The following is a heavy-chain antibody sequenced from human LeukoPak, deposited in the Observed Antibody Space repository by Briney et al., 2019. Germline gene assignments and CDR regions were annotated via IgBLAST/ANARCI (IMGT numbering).Heavy chain of an antibody. CDR2: IFPGDSDT. Sequence: GESLKISCKASGYTFTKYWIAWVRQMPGKGLEYIGIIFPGDSDTRYSPSFEGQVTISADNSISTAYLQWSRLKASDTAMYYCARRGYYDSSGYPNAFDIWGQGTMVTVSS. CDR1: GYTFTKYW. D-gene: IGHD3-22*01. V-gene: IGHV5-51*01. J-gene: IGHJ3*02. CDR3: ARRGYYDSSGYPNAFDI.